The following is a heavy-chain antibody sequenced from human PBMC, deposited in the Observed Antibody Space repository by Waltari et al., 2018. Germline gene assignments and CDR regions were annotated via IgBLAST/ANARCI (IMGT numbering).Heavy chain of an antibody. CDR1: GFTFSSYA. V-gene: IGHV3-23*01. Sequence: EVQLLESGGGLVQPGGSLSLSCAASGFTFSSYAMSWVCQASGKGLEWVSAISGSGGSTYYADSVKGRFTISRDNSKNTLYLQMNSLRAEDTAVYYCAKGAAAGYYYYYMDVWGKGTTVTVSS. CDR2: ISGSGGST. CDR3: AKGAAAGYYYYYMDV. D-gene: IGHD2-15*01. J-gene: IGHJ6*03.